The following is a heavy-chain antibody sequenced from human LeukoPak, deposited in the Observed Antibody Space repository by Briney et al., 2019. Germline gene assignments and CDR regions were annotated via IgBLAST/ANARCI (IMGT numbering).Heavy chain of an antibody. CDR3: ARDGSKTVPFPADY. J-gene: IGHJ4*02. CDR2: INPNSGGT. CDR1: GYTFTDHY. Sequence: ASVKVSCKVSGYTFTDHYIHWVRQAPGQGLEWVGWINPNSGGTNYAQKFQGRVTMTRDTSISTVYMELSRLRSDDTAVYFCARDGSKTVPFPADYWGQGTLVTVSS. V-gene: IGHV1-2*02. D-gene: IGHD3-10*01.